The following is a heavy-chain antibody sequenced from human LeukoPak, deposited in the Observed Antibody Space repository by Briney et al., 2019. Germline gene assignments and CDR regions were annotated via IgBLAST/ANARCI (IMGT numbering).Heavy chain of an antibody. Sequence: GGSLRLSCAASGFTFSSFSMNWIRQAPGKGPEWVSLIASTSGHIFYADSVKGRFTISRDNAKNSLYLQMNSLRAEDTAIYFCAREDDWNYEDYWGQGTLVTVSS. D-gene: IGHD1-7*01. CDR2: IASTSGHI. V-gene: IGHV3-21*01. J-gene: IGHJ4*02. CDR3: AREDDWNYEDY. CDR1: GFTFSSFS.